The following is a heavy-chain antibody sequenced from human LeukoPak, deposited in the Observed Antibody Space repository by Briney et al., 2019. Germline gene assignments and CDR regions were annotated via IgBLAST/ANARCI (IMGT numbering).Heavy chain of an antibody. CDR1: GGSISSSSYY. CDR3: ARDMPPRSYYGMDV. CDR2: IYYSGST. V-gene: IGHV4-39*07. D-gene: IGHD2-2*01. J-gene: IGHJ6*02. Sequence: SETLSLTCTVSGGSISSSSYYWGWIRQPPGKGLEWIGSIYYSGSTYYNPSLKSRVTISVDKSKNQFSLKLSSVTAADTAAYYCARDMPPRSYYGMDVWGQGTTVTVSS.